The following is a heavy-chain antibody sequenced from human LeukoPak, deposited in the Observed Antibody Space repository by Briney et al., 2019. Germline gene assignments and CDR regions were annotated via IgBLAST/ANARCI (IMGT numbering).Heavy chain of an antibody. CDR3: ARDPDAAASMRNSDY. J-gene: IGHJ4*02. V-gene: IGHV3-53*01. D-gene: IGHD6-25*01. CDR2: IFGGGGTA. CDR1: GFTVISNY. Sequence: GGSLRLSCAASGFTVISNYMSWVRQAPGKGLEWGSVIFGGGGTAYYADSVKGRFTISRDNSKNRLHLQMNSLRAEDTAVYYCARDPDAAASMRNSDYWGQGTLVTVSS.